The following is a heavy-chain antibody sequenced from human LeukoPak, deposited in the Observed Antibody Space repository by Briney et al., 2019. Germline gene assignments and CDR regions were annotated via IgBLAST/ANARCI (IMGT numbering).Heavy chain of an antibody. V-gene: IGHV3-53*05. CDR3: AKAWGYYASGTYYNRIPDR. CDR2: IYSGGST. D-gene: IGHD3-10*01. Sequence: GSLRLSCAVSGFTVSSNYMSWVRQAPGKGLEWVSLIYSGGSTYYADSVKGRFTISRDNSKDTLYLQMNSLSSEDTAMYYCAKAWGYYASGTYYNRIPDRWGQGTLVTVSS. J-gene: IGHJ5*02. CDR1: GFTVSSNY.